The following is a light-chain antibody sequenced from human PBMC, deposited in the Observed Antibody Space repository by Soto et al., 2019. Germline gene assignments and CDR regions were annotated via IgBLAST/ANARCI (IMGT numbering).Light chain of an antibody. CDR1: SSDVRGYNY. V-gene: IGLV2-8*01. J-gene: IGLJ1*01. CDR2: EVS. Sequence: QSALTQPPSASGSPGQSVTISCTGTSSDVRGYNYVSWYQQHPGKAPKLMIYEVSKRPSGVSDRFSGSKLGNTASLTVSGLQAEDEADYYCSSYAGGNNPYVFGTGTKLTVL. CDR3: SSYAGGNNPYV.